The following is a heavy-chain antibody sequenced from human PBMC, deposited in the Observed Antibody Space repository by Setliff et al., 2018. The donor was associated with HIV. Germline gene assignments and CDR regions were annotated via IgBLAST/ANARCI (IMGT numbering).Heavy chain of an antibody. Sequence: GGSLRPSCAASVFTFNNYGMNWVRQAPGKGLAWVAFIRYDGSQKYYVDSVKGRFTISRDNSKNTLYLQMNSLRVEDTAVYYCAKDVCSGAYCYAYYYYGMDVWGQGTMVTVSS. V-gene: IGHV3-30*02. CDR2: IRYDGSQK. J-gene: IGHJ6*02. CDR3: AKDVCSGAYCYAYYYYGMDV. D-gene: IGHD2-15*01. CDR1: VFTFNNYG.